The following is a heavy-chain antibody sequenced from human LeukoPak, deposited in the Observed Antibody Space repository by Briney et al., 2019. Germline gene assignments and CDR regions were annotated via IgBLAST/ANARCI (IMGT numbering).Heavy chain of an antibody. J-gene: IGHJ5*02. D-gene: IGHD6-13*01. CDR3: ARLSSSWYGTVNWFDP. CDR2: IYHSGST. Sequence: KPSETLSLTCTVSGYSISSGYYWGWIRQPPGKGLEWIGSIYHSGSTYYNPSLKSRVTISVDTSKNQFSLKLSSVTAADTAVYYCARLSSSWYGTVNWFDPWGQGTLVIVSS. CDR1: GYSISSGYY. V-gene: IGHV4-38-2*02.